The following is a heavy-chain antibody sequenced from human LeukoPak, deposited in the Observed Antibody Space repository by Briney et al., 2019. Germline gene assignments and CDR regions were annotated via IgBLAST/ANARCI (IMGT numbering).Heavy chain of an antibody. Sequence: GGSLRLLCGASGFTLRDYYMIWMRQAPGKGREGVSYISSSGSTIYYADSVKGRFTISRDNAKNSLYLQMNSLRADATAVYYCARERTTVVSGTTIGAYWGQGTLVTVSS. J-gene: IGHJ4*02. CDR1: GFTLRDYY. V-gene: IGHV3-11*04. CDR2: ISSSGSTI. CDR3: ARERTTVVSGTTIGAY. D-gene: IGHD4-11*01.